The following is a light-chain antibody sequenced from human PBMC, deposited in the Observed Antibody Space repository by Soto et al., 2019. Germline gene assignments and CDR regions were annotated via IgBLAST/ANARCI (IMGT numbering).Light chain of an antibody. V-gene: IGLV2-14*03. CDR2: DVT. CDR1: SSYVGVYYY. Sequence: QSALTQPASVSGSPGQSITISCTGTSSYVGVYYYVSWFQQHPGKAPKLMIYDVTARPSGVSSRFSGSMSGNTASLTISGLQAEDEADYYCGSYTSSSTLEMVFGGGTKVTVL. J-gene: IGLJ3*02. CDR3: GSYTSSSTLEMV.